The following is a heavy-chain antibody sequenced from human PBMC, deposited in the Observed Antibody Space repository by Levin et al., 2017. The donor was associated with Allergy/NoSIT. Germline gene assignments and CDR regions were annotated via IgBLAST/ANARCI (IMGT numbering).Heavy chain of an antibody. Sequence: GESLKISCTASGFTFGDYAMSWFRQAPGKGLEWVGFIRSKAYGGTTEYAASVKGRFTISRDDSKSIAYLQMNSLKTEDTAVYYCTRDRTYYYGSAADYWGQGTLVTVSS. D-gene: IGHD3-10*01. CDR3: TRDRTYYYGSAADY. CDR1: GFTFGDYA. J-gene: IGHJ4*02. CDR2: IRSKAYGGTT. V-gene: IGHV3-49*03.